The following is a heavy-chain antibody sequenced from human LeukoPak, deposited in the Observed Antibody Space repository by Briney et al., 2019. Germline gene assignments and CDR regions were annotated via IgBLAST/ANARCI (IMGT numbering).Heavy chain of an antibody. Sequence: SETLSLTCAVSGYSISSNNWWAWIRQTPGKGLEWIGYILSSGSTNYNPSLKSRVTISVDTSKNQFSLKLSSVTAADAAVYYCARTNQISETAFDIWGQGSVVIVTS. J-gene: IGHJ3*02. CDR2: ILSSGST. D-gene: IGHD1-14*01. CDR3: ARTNQISETAFDI. V-gene: IGHV4-28*01. CDR1: GYSISSNNW.